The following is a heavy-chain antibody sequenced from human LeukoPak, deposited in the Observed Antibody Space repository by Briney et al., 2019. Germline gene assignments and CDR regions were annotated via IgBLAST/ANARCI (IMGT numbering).Heavy chain of an antibody. V-gene: IGHV1-18*01. CDR3: ARDTASSSWRCTYYYYGMDV. CDR2: ISAYNGNT. J-gene: IGHJ6*02. Sequence: GASVKVSCKASGYTFTGYGISWVRQAPGQGLEWMGWISAYNGNTNYAQKLQGRVTMTTDTSTSTAYMELRSLRSDDTAVYYCARDTASSSWRCTYYYYGMDVWGQGTTVTVSS. D-gene: IGHD6-13*01. CDR1: GYTFTGYG.